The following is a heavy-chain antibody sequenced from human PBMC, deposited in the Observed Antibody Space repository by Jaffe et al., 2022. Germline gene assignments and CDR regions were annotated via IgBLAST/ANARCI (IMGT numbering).Heavy chain of an antibody. D-gene: IGHD3-10*01. CDR3: ARDPTYNYASGGNWFDP. CDR1: GSSISSGYY. CDR2: ISHSGST. J-gene: IGHJ5*02. Sequence: QVQLQESGPGLVKPSETLSLTCAVSGSSISSGYYWGWIRQPPGKGLEWIGSISHSGSTYYNPSLKSRVTISVDTSKNQFSLRLSSVTAADTAGYYCARDPTYNYASGGNWFDPWGQGTLVTVSS. V-gene: IGHV4-38-2*02.